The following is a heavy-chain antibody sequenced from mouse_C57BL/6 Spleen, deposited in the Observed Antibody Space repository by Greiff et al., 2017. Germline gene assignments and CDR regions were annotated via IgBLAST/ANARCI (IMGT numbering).Heavy chain of an antibody. CDR2: IYIGNGYT. CDR3: ARFPTTVVATDAMDY. J-gene: IGHJ4*01. CDR1: GYTFTSYG. Sequence: VQLQQSGAELVRPGSSVKMSCKTSGYTFTSYGINWVKQRPGQGLEWLGYIYIGNGYTEYNEKFKGKATMTSDTSSSTAYMQHSSLTSEDSAIYFSARFPTTVVATDAMDYWGQGTSVTVSA. D-gene: IGHD1-1*01. V-gene: IGHV1-58*01.